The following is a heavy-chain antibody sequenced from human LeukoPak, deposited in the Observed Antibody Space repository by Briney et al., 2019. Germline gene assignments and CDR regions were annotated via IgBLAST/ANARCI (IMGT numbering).Heavy chain of an antibody. CDR2: ISSSGSTI. D-gene: IGHD2-15*01. CDR1: GFTFSDYY. CDR3: ARDKSRYCSGGSCPYFDY. Sequence: GGSLRLSCAASGFTFSDYYMSWIRQAPGKGLEWVSYISSSGSTIYYADSVKGRFTISRDNAKNSLYLQMNSLRAEDTAVYCCARDKSRYCSGGSCPYFDYWGQGTLVTVSS. V-gene: IGHV3-11*01. J-gene: IGHJ4*02.